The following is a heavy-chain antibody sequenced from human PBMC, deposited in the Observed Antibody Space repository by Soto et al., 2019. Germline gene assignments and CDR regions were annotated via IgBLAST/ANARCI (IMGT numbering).Heavy chain of an antibody. D-gene: IGHD3-16*01. CDR2: IFPGDSET. V-gene: IGHV5-51*01. J-gene: IGHJ4*02. CDR1: GYSFTSYW. CDR3: ARLGADGNFDY. Sequence: GESLKISCKGSGYSFTSYWIVWVRQMPGKGLYWMGIIFPGDSETTYSPAFQGQVTISADKSISTAYLQWSSLKASDTAMYYCARLGADGNFDYWGQGTLVTVSS.